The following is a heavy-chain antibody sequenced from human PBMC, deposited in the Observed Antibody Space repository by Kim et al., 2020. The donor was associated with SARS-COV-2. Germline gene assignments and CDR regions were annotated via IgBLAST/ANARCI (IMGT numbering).Heavy chain of an antibody. Sequence: GGSLRLSCVASGFSFSDYYVSWIRQAPGKGLEWVSYMSSGGSSSIHYADSVKGRFTISRDNAKNSQFLQMSSLTAEDTAVYFCARPLAPRRVSGLDVWGQGTTVTVSS. D-gene: IGHD6-6*01. J-gene: IGHJ6*02. CDR3: ARPLAPRRVSGLDV. CDR1: GFSFSDYY. CDR2: MSSGGSSSI. V-gene: IGHV3-11*01.